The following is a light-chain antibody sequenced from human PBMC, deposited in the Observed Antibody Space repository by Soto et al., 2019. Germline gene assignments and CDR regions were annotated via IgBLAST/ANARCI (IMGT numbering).Light chain of an antibody. J-gene: IGKJ4*01. CDR3: QQSFSNYLT. Sequence: DILMTQSPSSLSASVGDRVTSTCRSSQNIRGFLHWYQQKSGKAPRLLIYGTSHLESGVPSRFGGSGSGTDFTLTITGLQPEDSASYFCQQSFSNYLTFGGGTKVDIK. CDR2: GTS. V-gene: IGKV1-39*01. CDR1: QNIRGF.